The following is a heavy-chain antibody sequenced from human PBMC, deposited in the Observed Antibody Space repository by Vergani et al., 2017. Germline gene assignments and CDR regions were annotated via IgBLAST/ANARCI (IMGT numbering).Heavy chain of an antibody. Sequence: EVQLVQSGAEVKKPGESLKISCKGSGYSFTSYWIGWVRQMPGKGLEWMGIIYPGDSNNRYSPSFRGQVTVSADKSISTAYLQWNSLKPSDTAMYYCARHETYLGGWYFDLWGRGTLVTVSS. CDR3: ARHETYLGGWYFDL. D-gene: IGHD2-15*01. J-gene: IGHJ2*01. CDR1: GYSFTSYW. V-gene: IGHV5-51*01. CDR2: IYPGDSNN.